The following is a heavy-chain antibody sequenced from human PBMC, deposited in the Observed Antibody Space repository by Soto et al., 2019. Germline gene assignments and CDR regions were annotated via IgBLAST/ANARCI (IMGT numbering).Heavy chain of an antibody. CDR3: ARARRYYYGSGSWNAFDI. D-gene: IGHD3-10*01. CDR2: IYYSGST. V-gene: IGHV4-59*01. CDR1: GGSISSYY. J-gene: IGHJ3*02. Sequence: QVQLQESGPGLVKPSETLSLTCTVSGGSISSYYWSWIRQPPGKGLEWIGYIYYSGSTNYNPSLKSRVTISVDTSKNQFSLKLGSVTAADTAVYYRARARRYYYGSGSWNAFDIWGQGTMVTVSS.